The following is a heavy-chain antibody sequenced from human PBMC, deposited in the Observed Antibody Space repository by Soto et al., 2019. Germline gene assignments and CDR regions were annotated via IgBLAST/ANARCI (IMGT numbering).Heavy chain of an antibody. Sequence: SQTLSLTCAISGDSVSSNSAAWSWIRQSPSRGLEWLGRTYYRSKWYNDYAVSVKSRITINQDTSKNQFSLQLNSVTPEDTALYYCARDPFIVVGPCCVEYFDYWGQGTLVTFSS. J-gene: IGHJ4*02. CDR2: TYYRSKWYN. CDR3: ARDPFIVVGPCCVEYFDY. D-gene: IGHD2-2*01. CDR1: GDSVSSNSAA. V-gene: IGHV6-1*01.